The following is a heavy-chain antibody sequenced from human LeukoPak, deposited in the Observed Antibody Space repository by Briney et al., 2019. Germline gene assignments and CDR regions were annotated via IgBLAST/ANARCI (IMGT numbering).Heavy chain of an antibody. Sequence: GGSLRLSCAASGFTFNTYWMSWVRQTPGKGLEWVANIKEDGSQKNYVDSVRGRFTISRDNAKNSLYLQMNSLRAEDTAVYYCARDGFSSAINSWGQGTLVTVSS. CDR2: IKEDGSQK. V-gene: IGHV3-7*01. CDR3: ARDGFSSAINS. CDR1: GFTFNTYW. D-gene: IGHD2-21*02. J-gene: IGHJ4*02.